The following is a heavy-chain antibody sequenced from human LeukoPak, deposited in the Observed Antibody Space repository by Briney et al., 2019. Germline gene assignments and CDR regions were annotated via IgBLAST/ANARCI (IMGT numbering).Heavy chain of an antibody. Sequence: ASVKVSCKASGYTFTSYGISWVRQAPGQGLEWMGWISAYNGNTNYAQKLQGRVTMTTDTSTSTAYMELRSLRSDDTAVYYCAIFPLSAAAGTDFDYWGQGTLVTVSS. CDR2: ISAYNGNT. J-gene: IGHJ4*02. CDR3: AIFPLSAAAGTDFDY. V-gene: IGHV1-18*01. D-gene: IGHD6-13*01. CDR1: GYTFTSYG.